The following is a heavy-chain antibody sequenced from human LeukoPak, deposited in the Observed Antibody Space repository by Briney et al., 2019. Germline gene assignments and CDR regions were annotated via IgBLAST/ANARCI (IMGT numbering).Heavy chain of an antibody. CDR1: GFTFSTSW. CDR3: ARAINTIFGVVYYYYYMDV. Sequence: GGSLRLSCVASGFTFSTSWMSWVRQAPGKGLEWVANIKQDRSEKYYVDSVKGRFTISRDNAKNSLYLQMNSLRAEDTAVYYCARAINTIFGVVYYYYYMDVWGKGTTVTVSS. V-gene: IGHV3-7*01. D-gene: IGHD3-3*01. J-gene: IGHJ6*03. CDR2: IKQDRSEK.